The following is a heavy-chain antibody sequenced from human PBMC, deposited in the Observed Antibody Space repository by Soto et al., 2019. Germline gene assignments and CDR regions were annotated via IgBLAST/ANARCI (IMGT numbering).Heavy chain of an antibody. V-gene: IGHV1-46*01. J-gene: IGHJ4*02. CDR3: ARALQKDYYDSSGSGY. Sequence: ASVKVSCKASGYTFTSYYMHWVRQAPGQGLEWMGIINPSGGSTSYAQKFQGRVTMTRDTSTSAVYMELSSLRSEDTAVYYCARALQKDYYDSSGSGYWGQGTLVTVSS. CDR2: INPSGGST. CDR1: GYTFTSYY. D-gene: IGHD3-22*01.